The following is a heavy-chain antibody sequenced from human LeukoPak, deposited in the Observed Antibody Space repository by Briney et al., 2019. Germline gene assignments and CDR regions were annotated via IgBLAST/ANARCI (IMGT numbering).Heavy chain of an antibody. V-gene: IGHV4-31*03. CDR2: IYYSGSI. Sequence: KPSETLSLTCTVSGGSIGSGGYYWSWIRQHPGKGLEWIGYIYYSGSIYYNPSLKSRVTISVDTSKNQFSLKLSSVTAADTAVYYCARGMVVAATNFDYWGQGTLVTVSS. J-gene: IGHJ4*02. D-gene: IGHD2-15*01. CDR3: ARGMVVAATNFDY. CDR1: GGSIGSGGYY.